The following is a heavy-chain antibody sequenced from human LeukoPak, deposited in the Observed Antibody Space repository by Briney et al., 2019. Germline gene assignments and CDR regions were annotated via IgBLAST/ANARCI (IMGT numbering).Heavy chain of an antibody. CDR3: ARFHLGATTVYQGGSTKENFDY. CDR1: GYTVTSYG. D-gene: IGHD1-1*01. Sequence: GASVRVSCKAAGYTVTSYGISWGRQAPGQGLKWRGWISAYNGNTNYAQKLQGRVTMTTHTSTTTAYMELRSLRSDDTAVYYCARFHLGATTVYQGGSTKENFDYWGQGTMVTVSS. J-gene: IGHJ4*02. V-gene: IGHV1-18*01. CDR2: ISAYNGNT.